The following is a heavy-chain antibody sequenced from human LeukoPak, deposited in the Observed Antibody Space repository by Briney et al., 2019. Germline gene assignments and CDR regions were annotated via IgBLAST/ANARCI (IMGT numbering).Heavy chain of an antibody. CDR1: GGSVSSGSYY. V-gene: IGHV4-61*01. Sequence: SETLSLTCTVSGGSVSSGSYYWSWIRQPPGKGLEWIGYIYYSGSTNYNPSLKSRVTISVDTSKNQFSLKLSSVTAADTAVYYCARTELGDGSGSYYNDAFDIWGQGTIVTVSS. D-gene: IGHD3-10*01. CDR3: ARTELGDGSGSYYNDAFDI. J-gene: IGHJ3*02. CDR2: IYYSGST.